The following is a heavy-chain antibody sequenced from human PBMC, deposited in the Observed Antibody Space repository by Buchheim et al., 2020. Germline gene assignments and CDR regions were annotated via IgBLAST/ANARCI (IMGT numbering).Heavy chain of an antibody. J-gene: IGHJ6*02. V-gene: IGHV3-33*01. Sequence: QVQLVESGGGVVQPGRPLRLSCAASGFTFSSYGMHWVRQAPGKGLEWVAVIWYDGSNKYYADSVKGRFTISRDNSKNTLYLQMNSLRAEDTAVYYCARGGTAKDYYYYGMDVWGQGTT. CDR3: ARGGTAKDYYYYGMDV. CDR2: IWYDGSNK. CDR1: GFTFSSYG. D-gene: IGHD5-18*01.